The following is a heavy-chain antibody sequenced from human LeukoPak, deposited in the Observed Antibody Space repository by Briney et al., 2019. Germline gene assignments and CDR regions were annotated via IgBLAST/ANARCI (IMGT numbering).Heavy chain of an antibody. J-gene: IGHJ4*02. CDR2: ISAYNGNT. V-gene: IGHV1-18*01. CDR3: ARDPPYCSGGSCYDY. D-gene: IGHD2-15*01. Sequence: ASVKVSCKASGYTFTSYGISWMRQAPGQGLEWMGWISAYNGNTNYAQKLQGRVTMTTDTSTSTAYMELRSLRSDDTAVYYCARDPPYCSGGSCYDYWGQGTLVTVSS. CDR1: GYTFTSYG.